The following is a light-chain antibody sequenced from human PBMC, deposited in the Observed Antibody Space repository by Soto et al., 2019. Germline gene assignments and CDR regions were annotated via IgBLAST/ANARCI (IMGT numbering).Light chain of an antibody. CDR3: QQYDSTVWT. CDR1: QTGDSRY. CDR2: AAS. V-gene: IGKV3-20*01. Sequence: DIVLTPSPGTLSLAPVDRSKLSCIASQTGDSRYLAWYPQKRGQAPRLLIYAASSRATGAPDRFSGSGSGTDCTLTIRRLEPEDVAVYYCQQYDSTVWTFGQGTKVDIK. J-gene: IGKJ1*01.